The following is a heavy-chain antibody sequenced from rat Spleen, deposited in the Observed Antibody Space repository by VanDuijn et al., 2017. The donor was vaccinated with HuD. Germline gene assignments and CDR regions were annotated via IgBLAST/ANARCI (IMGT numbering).Heavy chain of an antibody. CDR1: GFSLPSYH. D-gene: IGHD1-2*01. J-gene: IGHJ2*01. Sequence: QVQLKESGPGVVQPSQTLSLTCTVSGFSLPSYHVSWVRQPPGKGLERMGGVWGDGSTDYDLALKSRLIISRDTSKCQVFLKMNSLQTDDTAIYFCTRSGFYYSSYVPFFDYWGQGVMVTVSS. V-gene: IGHV2-15*01. CDR2: VWGDGST. CDR3: TRSGFYYSSYVPFFDY.